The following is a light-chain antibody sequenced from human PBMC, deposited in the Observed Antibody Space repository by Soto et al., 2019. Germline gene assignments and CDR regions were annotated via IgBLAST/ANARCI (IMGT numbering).Light chain of an antibody. CDR1: QSIGNW. CDR2: KAS. J-gene: IGKJ2*01. CDR3: QQYNSYSGT. V-gene: IGKV1-5*03. Sequence: DIQMTQSPSTLSASVGDRVTITCRASQSIGNWLAWYQQKPGKAPKLLIYKASSVESGVPSRFSGSGSETEFTLTISSLQPDDFATYYCQQYNSYSGTFGQGTKLEIK.